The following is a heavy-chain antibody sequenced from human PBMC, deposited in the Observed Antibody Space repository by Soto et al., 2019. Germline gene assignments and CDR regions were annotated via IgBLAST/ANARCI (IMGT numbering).Heavy chain of an antibody. D-gene: IGHD6-19*01. CDR3: ARAPYSSGWRDAFDI. J-gene: IGHJ3*02. Sequence: LVKVSCKASGGTFSSYAISWVRQAPGQGLEWMGGIIPIFGTANYAQKFQGRVTITADKSTSTAYMELSSLRSEDTAVYYCARAPYSSGWRDAFDIWGQGTMVTVSS. CDR1: GGTFSSYA. CDR2: IIPIFGTA. V-gene: IGHV1-69*06.